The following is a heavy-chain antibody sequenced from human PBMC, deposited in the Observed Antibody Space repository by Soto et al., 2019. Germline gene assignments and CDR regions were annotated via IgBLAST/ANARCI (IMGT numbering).Heavy chain of an antibody. Sequence: EVQLVESGGGLIQPGGSLRLSCAASGFTVSNNYMSCVRQPPGEGLAWVSVIYSGGTTYYSDSVKGRFTISRDNSKNTVYLQMNSLRAEDTAVYYCARDGGSSGVDYWGQGTLVTVSS. V-gene: IGHV3-53*01. D-gene: IGHD6-19*01. CDR1: GFTVSNNY. CDR3: ARDGGSSGVDY. CDR2: IYSGGTT. J-gene: IGHJ4*02.